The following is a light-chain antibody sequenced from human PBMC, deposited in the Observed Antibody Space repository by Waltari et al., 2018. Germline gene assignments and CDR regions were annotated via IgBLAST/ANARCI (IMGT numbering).Light chain of an antibody. J-gene: IGKJ2*01. CDR3: LQYNTYPHT. CDR1: HGVRND. Sequence: DIQMTPSPPSLSSSVGDRVTITCRASHGVRNDLGCYQQKTGKAPKRLIFAASNLQSGVPSRFSGSASGTAFTLTISSLQPEDFATYYCLQYNTYPHTFGRGTKLEI. V-gene: IGKV1-17*01. CDR2: AAS.